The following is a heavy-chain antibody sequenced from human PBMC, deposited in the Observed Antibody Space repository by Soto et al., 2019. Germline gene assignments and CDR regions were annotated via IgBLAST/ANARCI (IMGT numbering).Heavy chain of an antibody. CDR3: ASGPRGYSYGGAFDY. Sequence: ESGGGLVQPGGSLRLSCAASGFTFSSYWMSWVRQAPGKGLEWVANIKQDGSEKYYVDSVKGRFTISRDNAKNSLYLQMNSLRAEDTAVYYGASGPRGYSYGGAFDYWGQGTLVTVSS. CDR1: GFTFSSYW. CDR2: IKQDGSEK. D-gene: IGHD5-18*01. J-gene: IGHJ4*02. V-gene: IGHV3-7*03.